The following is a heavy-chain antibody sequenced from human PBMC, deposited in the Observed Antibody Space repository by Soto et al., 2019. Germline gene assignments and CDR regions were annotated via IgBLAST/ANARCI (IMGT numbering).Heavy chain of an antibody. Sequence: PGWALRLSCAVAGYTFGNHWMHWVRQAPGKGLEWVSRMNSDGSIINYADSVKGRFTVSRDNAKNTLYLQMNSLRVEDTAVYYCATAEVDYWGPGTLVTASS. V-gene: IGHV3-74*01. CDR2: MNSDGSII. CDR1: GYTFGNHW. CDR3: ATAEVDY. J-gene: IGHJ4*02.